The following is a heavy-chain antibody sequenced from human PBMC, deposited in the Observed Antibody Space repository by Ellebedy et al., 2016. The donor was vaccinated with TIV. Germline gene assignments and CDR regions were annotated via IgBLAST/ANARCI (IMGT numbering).Heavy chain of an antibody. Sequence: ASVKVSXXASGYTFTSYDINWVRQATGQGLEWMGWMNPNSGNTGYAQKFQGRVTMTRNTSISTAYMELRSLRSDDTAVYYCARDYYDSSGYYSPYWGQGSLVTVSS. V-gene: IGHV1-8*01. CDR2: MNPNSGNT. J-gene: IGHJ4*02. CDR1: GYTFTSYD. D-gene: IGHD3-22*01. CDR3: ARDYYDSSGYYSPY.